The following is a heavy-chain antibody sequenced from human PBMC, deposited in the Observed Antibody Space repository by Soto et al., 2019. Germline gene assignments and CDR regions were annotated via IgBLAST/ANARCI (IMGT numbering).Heavy chain of an antibody. J-gene: IGHJ6*03. D-gene: IGHD1-1*01. CDR2: ISYDGSNK. V-gene: IGHV3-30*03. Sequence: GGSLRLSCAASGFTFSSYGMHWVRQAPGKGLEWVAVISYDGSNKYYADSVKGRFTISRDNSKNTLYLQMNSLRAEDTAVYYCASLGLEPTSGYYYMDVWGKGTTVTVSS. CDR3: ASLGLEPTSGYYYMDV. CDR1: GFTFSSYG.